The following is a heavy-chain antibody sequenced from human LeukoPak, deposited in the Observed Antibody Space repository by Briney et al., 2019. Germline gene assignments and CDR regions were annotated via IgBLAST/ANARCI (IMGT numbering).Heavy chain of an antibody. V-gene: IGHV1-8*01. J-gene: IGHJ5*02. Sequence: GASVNVSCKASGYTFTSYDINWVRQATGQGLEWMGWMNPNSGNTGYAQKFQGRVTMTRNTSISTAYMELSSLRSEDTAVYYCARVPTGGGYCSSTSCYSFNWFDPWGQGTLVTVSS. CDR1: GYTFTSYD. CDR3: ARVPTGGGYCSSTSCYSFNWFDP. CDR2: MNPNSGNT. D-gene: IGHD2-2*01.